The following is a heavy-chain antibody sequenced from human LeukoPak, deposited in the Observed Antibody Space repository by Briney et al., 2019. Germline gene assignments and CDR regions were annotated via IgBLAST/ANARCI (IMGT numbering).Heavy chain of an antibody. J-gene: IGHJ4*02. CDR2: IYSGGST. D-gene: IGHD1-26*01. CDR3: VKGDSLTKGSVVDY. CDR1: GFTVSSKY. V-gene: IGHV3-66*01. Sequence: GGSLRLSCAASGFTVSSKYMSWVRQAPGKGLEWVSVIYSGGSTFDADSVKGRFTVSRDNSKNTLYLQMSSLRTEDTAVYYCVKGDSLTKGSVVDYWGQGTLVTVSS.